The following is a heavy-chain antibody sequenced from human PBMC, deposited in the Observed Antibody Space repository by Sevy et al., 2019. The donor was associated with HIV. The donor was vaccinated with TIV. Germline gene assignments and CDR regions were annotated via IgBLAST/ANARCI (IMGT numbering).Heavy chain of an antibody. CDR1: GFTFSNAW. CDR2: IKSKTEGATR. CDR3: TAGVGGSDFDY. V-gene: IGHV3-15*01. D-gene: IGHD1-26*01. J-gene: IGHJ4*02. Sequence: GGSRRLSCAASGFTFSNAWMSWVRQAPGKGLEWVGRIKSKTEGATRDFAAPVKGRLLISRDDSRNTVYLQMNSLKTEDTAVYYCTAGVGGSDFDYWGQGTLVTVSS.